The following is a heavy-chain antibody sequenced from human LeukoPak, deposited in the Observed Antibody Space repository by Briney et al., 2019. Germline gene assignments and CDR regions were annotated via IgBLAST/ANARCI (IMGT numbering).Heavy chain of an antibody. Sequence: PGGSLRLSCAASGFTFSSYGMHWVRQAPGKGLEWVAVISYDGSNKYYANSVKGRFTISRDNSKNTLYLQMNSLRAEDTAVYCCAKGGDTDGMDVWGQGTTVTVSS. J-gene: IGHJ6*02. D-gene: IGHD5-18*01. CDR2: ISYDGSNK. V-gene: IGHV3-30*18. CDR1: GFTFSSYG. CDR3: AKGGDTDGMDV.